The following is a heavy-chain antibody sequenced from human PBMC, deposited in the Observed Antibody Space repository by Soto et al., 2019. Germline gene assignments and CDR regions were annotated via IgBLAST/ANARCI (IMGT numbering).Heavy chain of an antibody. CDR2: ISGSGGST. V-gene: IGHV3-23*01. CDR3: AKDPRGGGIAAAGNWFDP. CDR1: GFTFSSYA. D-gene: IGHD6-13*01. J-gene: IGHJ5*02. Sequence: GGSLRLSCAASGFTFSSYAMSWVRQAPGKGLEWVSAISGSGGSTNYADSVKGRFTISRDNSKNTLYLQMNSLRAEDTAVYYCAKDPRGGGIAAAGNWFDPWGQGTLVTVSS.